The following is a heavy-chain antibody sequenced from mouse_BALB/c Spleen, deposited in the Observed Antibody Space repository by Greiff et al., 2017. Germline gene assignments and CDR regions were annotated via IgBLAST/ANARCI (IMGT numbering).Heavy chain of an antibody. V-gene: IGHV2-6-7*01. CDR2: IWGDGST. CDR3: ARDRYGNYGYYAMDY. D-gene: IGHD2-10*02. J-gene: IGHJ4*01. Sequence: VQLVESGPGLVAPSQSLSITCTVSGFSLTGYGVNWVRQPPGKGLEWLGMIWGDGSTDYNSALKSRLSISKDNSKSQVFLKMNSLQTDDTARYYCARDRYGNYGYYAMDYWGQGTSVTVSS. CDR1: GFSLTGYG.